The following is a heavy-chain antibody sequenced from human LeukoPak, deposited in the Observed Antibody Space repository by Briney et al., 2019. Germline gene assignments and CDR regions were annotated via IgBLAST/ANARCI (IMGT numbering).Heavy chain of an antibody. CDR2: LNPKTGDT. J-gene: IGHJ4*02. D-gene: IGHD3-22*01. V-gene: IGHV1-2*02. CDR3: ARGLFGYYDSSGYYFFDY. Sequence: GASVKVSCKASGYTFTGYYVHWVRQAPGQGLQWMGYLNPKTGDTKFAQKLQGRVTMTTDTSTSTAYMELRSLRSDDTAVYYCARGLFGYYDSSGYYFFDYWGQGTLVTVSS. CDR1: GYTFTGYY.